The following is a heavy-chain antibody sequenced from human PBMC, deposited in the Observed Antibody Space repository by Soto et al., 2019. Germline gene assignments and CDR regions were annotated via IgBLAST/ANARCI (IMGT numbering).Heavy chain of an antibody. CDR1: GFSFSSYE. Sequence: EVHLVESGGGLVQPGGSLRLSCAASGFSFSSYEMNWVRQAPGKGLEWVSYISISSSTIYYADSVKGRFIISRDNAKNSLYLQMNSLRVEDTAVYYCTRDSSTSSQFDYWGQGTLVTVSS. CDR2: ISISSSTI. CDR3: TRDSSTSSQFDY. D-gene: IGHD2-2*01. V-gene: IGHV3-48*03. J-gene: IGHJ4*02.